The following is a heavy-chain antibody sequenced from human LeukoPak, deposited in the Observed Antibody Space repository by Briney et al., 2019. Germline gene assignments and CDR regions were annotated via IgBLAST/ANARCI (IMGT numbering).Heavy chain of an antibody. CDR3: ARDDPKPYYYGSGSCYHTPIDY. J-gene: IGHJ4*02. V-gene: IGHV1-18*01. CDR2: ISAYNGNT. CDR1: GYTFTSYG. Sequence: ASVKVSCKASGYTFTSYGISWVRQAPGQGLEWMGWISAYNGNTNYAQKLQGRVTMTTDTSTSTAYMELRSLRSDDTAVYYCARDDPKPYYYGSGSCYHTPIDYWGQGTLVTVSS. D-gene: IGHD3-10*01.